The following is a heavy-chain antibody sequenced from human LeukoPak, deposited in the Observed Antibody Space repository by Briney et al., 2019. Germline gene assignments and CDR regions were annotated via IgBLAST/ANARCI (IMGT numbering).Heavy chain of an antibody. V-gene: IGHV3-7*01. D-gene: IGHD3-9*01. CDR3: ARDRTYYDILTGYPHDAFDI. J-gene: IGHJ3*02. CDR1: GFTFSSYW. Sequence: GGSLRLSCAASGFTFSSYWMSWVRQAPGKGLEWVANIKQDGSEKYYVDSVKGRFTISRDNAKNSLYLQMNSLRAEDTAVYYCARDRTYYDILTGYPHDAFDIWGQGTMVTVSS. CDR2: IKQDGSEK.